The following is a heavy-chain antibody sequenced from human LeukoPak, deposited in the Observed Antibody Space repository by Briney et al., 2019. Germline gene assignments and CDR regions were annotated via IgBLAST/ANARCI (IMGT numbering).Heavy chain of an antibody. D-gene: IGHD4-17*01. CDR3: ARESGSVTSEVDFDY. Sequence: PGGSLRLSCAASGFTFDDYAMHWVRHAPGKGLERVSGISWNSGSIGYADCVKGRFTISRDNAKNSLYLQMNSLRAEDTAVYYCARESGSVTSEVDFDYWGQGTLVTVSS. J-gene: IGHJ4*02. V-gene: IGHV3-9*01. CDR2: ISWNSGSI. CDR1: GFTFDDYA.